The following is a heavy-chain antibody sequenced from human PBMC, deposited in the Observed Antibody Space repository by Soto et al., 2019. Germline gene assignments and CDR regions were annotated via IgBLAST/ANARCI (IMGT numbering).Heavy chain of an antibody. Sequence: GGSLRLSCAASGFTFSSYFMHWVRQAPGKELAWISHINGGASRTTYADSVKGRFTISRDNAKNTLYLQMNSLRAEDTAVYYCARDYSYGLDVWGQGTTVTVSS. D-gene: IGHD2-21*01. CDR2: INGGASRT. V-gene: IGHV3-74*01. CDR3: ARDYSYGLDV. CDR1: GFTFSSYF. J-gene: IGHJ6*02.